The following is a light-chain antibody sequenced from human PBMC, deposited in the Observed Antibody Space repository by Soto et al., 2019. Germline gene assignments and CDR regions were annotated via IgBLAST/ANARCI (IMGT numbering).Light chain of an antibody. V-gene: IGKV1-39*01. J-gene: IGKJ2*01. CDR2: DAS. Sequence: DIQMTQSPSSLSASVGDRVTTTCRASQSISTYLNWYQQKPGKVPKLLIYDASSLQSGVPSRFSGSGSGTDFTLTISSLQPEDFATYYCQQSYSIPPMYTFGQGTRLEIK. CDR3: QQSYSIPPMYT. CDR1: QSISTY.